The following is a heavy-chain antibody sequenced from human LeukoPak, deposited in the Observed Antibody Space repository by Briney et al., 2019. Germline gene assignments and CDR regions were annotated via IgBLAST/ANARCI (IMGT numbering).Heavy chain of an antibody. V-gene: IGHV1-2*06. D-gene: IGHD6-19*01. CDR2: INPNSGGT. CDR1: GYTFTGYY. Sequence: ASVKVSCKASGYTFTGYYIHWARQAPGRGLEWMGRINPNSGGTNYVQKFQGRVTMTTDTSISTAYMELSRLRSDDTAVYYCARVDSSALIWGQGTLVSVSS. CDR3: ARVDSSALI. J-gene: IGHJ4*02.